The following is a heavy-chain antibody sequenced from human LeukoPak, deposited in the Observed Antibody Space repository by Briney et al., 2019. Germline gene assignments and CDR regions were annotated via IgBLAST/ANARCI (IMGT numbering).Heavy chain of an antibody. V-gene: IGHV3-21*01. CDR1: GFTFSSYS. CDR2: ISSSSSYI. CDR3: ARDEVTIFGVVTVEAFDI. Sequence: GGSLRLSCAASGFTFSSYSMNWVRQAPGKGLEWVSSISSSSSYIYYADSVKGRFTISRDNAKNSLYLQMNSLRAEDTAVYYCARDEVTIFGVVTVEAFDIWGQGTMVTVSS. D-gene: IGHD3-3*01. J-gene: IGHJ3*02.